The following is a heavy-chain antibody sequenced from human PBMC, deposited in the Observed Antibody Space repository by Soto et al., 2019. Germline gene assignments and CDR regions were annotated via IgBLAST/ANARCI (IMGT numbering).Heavy chain of an antibody. CDR2: ISSSGSTI. CDR1: GFTFSDYY. V-gene: IGHV3-11*01. Sequence: GSLRLSCAASGFTFSDYYMSWIRQAPGKGLEWVSYISSSGSTIYYADSVKGRFTISRDNAKNSLYLQMNSLRAEDTAVYYCARDRYGSGSYSTQDYYYGMDVWGQGTTVTVSS. CDR3: ARDRYGSGSYSTQDYYYGMDV. D-gene: IGHD3-10*01. J-gene: IGHJ6*02.